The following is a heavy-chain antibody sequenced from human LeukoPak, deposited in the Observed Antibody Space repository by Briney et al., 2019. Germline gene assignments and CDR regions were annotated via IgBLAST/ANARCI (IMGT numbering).Heavy chain of an antibody. D-gene: IGHD5-18*01. CDR1: GGSISSGDYY. CDR2: IYYSGST. CDR3: ARGVPPQPTNWFDP. Sequence: SETLSLTCTVSGGSISSGDYYWSWIRQPPGKGLEWIGYIYYSGSTYYNPSLKSRVTISVDASKNQFSLKLSSVTAADTAVYYCARGVPPQPTNWFDPWGQGTLVTVSS. J-gene: IGHJ5*02. V-gene: IGHV4-30-4*08.